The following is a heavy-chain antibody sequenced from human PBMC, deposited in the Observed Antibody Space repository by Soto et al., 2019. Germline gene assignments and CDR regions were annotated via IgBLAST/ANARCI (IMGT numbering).Heavy chain of an antibody. D-gene: IGHD2-2*01. CDR3: ARDRGCISTTCYRYYYAMDV. V-gene: IGHV3-33*01. CDR2: IWYDGSNK. CDR1: GFTFSSYG. J-gene: IGHJ6*02. Sequence: QVQLVESGGGVVQPGRSLRLSCAASGFTFSSYGMHWVRQAPGKGLEWVAVIWYDGSNKYYADSVKGRFTISRDTSKNTQDLQMSSLRAEDTAVYYCARDRGCISTTCYRYYYAMDVWGQGTTVTVSS.